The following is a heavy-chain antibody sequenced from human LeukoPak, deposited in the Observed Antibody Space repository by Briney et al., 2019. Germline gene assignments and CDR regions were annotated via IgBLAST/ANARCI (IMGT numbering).Heavy chain of an antibody. V-gene: IGHV3-21*01. CDR2: ISSSSSYI. Sequence: GGSLRLSCAASGFTFSSYSMNWVRQAPGRGLEWVSPISSSSSYIYYADSVKGRFTISRDNAKNSLYLQMNSLRAEDTAVYYCARGHQQQLDPGGYYYYMDVWGKGTTVTVSS. J-gene: IGHJ6*03. D-gene: IGHD6-13*01. CDR1: GFTFSSYS. CDR3: ARGHQQQLDPGGYYYYMDV.